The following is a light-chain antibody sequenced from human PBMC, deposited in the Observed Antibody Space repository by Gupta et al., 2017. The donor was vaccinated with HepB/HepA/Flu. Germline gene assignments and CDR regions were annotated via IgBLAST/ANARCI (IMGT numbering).Light chain of an antibody. V-gene: IGLV1-47*01. CDR2: RNN. CDR1: SSNIGSNY. Sequence: QSVLTQPPSASGTPGQSVTISCSGSSSNIGSNYVYWYQQLPGTAPKLLIYRNNQRPSGVPDRFPGSKSGTSASLAISGLRSEDEADYYCAAWDDSLSGWVFGGGTKLTVL. J-gene: IGLJ3*02. CDR3: AAWDDSLSGWV.